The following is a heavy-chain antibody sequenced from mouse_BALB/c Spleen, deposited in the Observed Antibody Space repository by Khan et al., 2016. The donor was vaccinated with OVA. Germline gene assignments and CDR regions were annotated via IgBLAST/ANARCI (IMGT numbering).Heavy chain of an antibody. D-gene: IGHD1-1*02. CDR1: GFTFSSFV. Sequence: EVQLQESGGGLVEPGGSLKLSCAASGFTFSSFVMSWVRQTPEKRLEWVATISSAATYTYYPDSVKGRFTISRDNAKNTLYLQMNSLRSDDTAIXYCTNGSYGWFAYWGQGTLVTVST. V-gene: IGHV5-9-3*01. J-gene: IGHJ3*01. CDR2: ISSAATYT. CDR3: TNGSYGWFAY.